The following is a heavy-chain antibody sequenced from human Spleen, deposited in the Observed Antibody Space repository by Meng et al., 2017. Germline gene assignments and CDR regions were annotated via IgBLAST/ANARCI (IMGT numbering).Heavy chain of an antibody. Sequence: SETLSLTCVVSGGSFSDYYWSWIRQPPGKGLEWIGEINHSGSTNYNPSLKSRVTISVDTSKNQFSLKLSSVTAADTAVYYCARVLAITMVRGVQGEFDYWGQGTLVTVSS. D-gene: IGHD3-10*01. CDR1: GGSFSDYY. V-gene: IGHV4-34*01. CDR3: ARVLAITMVRGVQGEFDY. J-gene: IGHJ4*02. CDR2: INHSGST.